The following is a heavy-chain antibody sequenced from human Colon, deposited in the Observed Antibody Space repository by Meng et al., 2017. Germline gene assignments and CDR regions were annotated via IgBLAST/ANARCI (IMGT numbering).Heavy chain of an antibody. CDR1: GGSISSGDYY. J-gene: IGHJ2*01. CDR3: ARGYYDSSGYGYWYFDL. CDR2: IYYSGST. D-gene: IGHD3-22*01. Sequence: QGPLRGAGPGLVKPSQTLSLTCTVSGGSISSGDYYWSWIRQPPGKGLEWIGYIYYSGSTYYNPSLKSRVTISVDTSKNQFSLKLSSVTAADTAVYYCARGYYDSSGYGYWYFDLWGRGTLVTVSS. V-gene: IGHV4-30-4*01.